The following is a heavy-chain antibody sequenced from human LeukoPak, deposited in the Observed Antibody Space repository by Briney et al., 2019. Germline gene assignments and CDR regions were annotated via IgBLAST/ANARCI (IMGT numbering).Heavy chain of an antibody. V-gene: IGHV4-30-4*01. D-gene: IGHD3-22*01. CDR2: IYYSGST. Sequence: SETLSFTCTVSGGSISSGDYYWSWIRQPPGKGLEWIGYIYYSGSTYYNPSLKSRVTISVDTSKNQFSLKLSSVTAADTAVYYCARESPYDSSGSDYWGQGTLVTVSS. CDR1: GGSISSGDYY. J-gene: IGHJ4*02. CDR3: ARESPYDSSGSDY.